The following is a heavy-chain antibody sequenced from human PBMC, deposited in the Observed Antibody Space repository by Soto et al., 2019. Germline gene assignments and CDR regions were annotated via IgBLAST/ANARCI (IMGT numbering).Heavy chain of an antibody. CDR1: GGSISSGDYY. CDR3: AREWRTSCATWFHP. D-gene: IGHD2-2*01. V-gene: IGHV4-30-4*01. Sequence: SETLSLTCTVSGGSISSGDYYWSWIRQPPGKGLEWIGYIYYSGSTYYNPSLKSRVTISVDTSKNQFSLKLSSVTAADTAVYYCAREWRTSCATWFHPWGQGTLVTVSS. J-gene: IGHJ5*02. CDR2: IYYSGST.